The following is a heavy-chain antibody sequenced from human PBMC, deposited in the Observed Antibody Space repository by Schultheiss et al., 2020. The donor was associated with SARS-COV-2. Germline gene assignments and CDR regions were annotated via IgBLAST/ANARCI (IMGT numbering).Heavy chain of an antibody. Sequence: GGSLRLSCEASGFTFRDYKMNWVRQAPGKGLEWVAAMSFDGFSKYYVDSVKDRFIISRDSSRSTVDLQMDSLREEDTAIYYCAREGYTSGRCGNFDKWGPGTLVTVSS. CDR2: MSFDGFSK. V-gene: IGHV3-30*03. CDR1: GFTFRDYK. J-gene: IGHJ4*02. CDR3: AREGYTSGRCGNFDK. D-gene: IGHD2-15*01.